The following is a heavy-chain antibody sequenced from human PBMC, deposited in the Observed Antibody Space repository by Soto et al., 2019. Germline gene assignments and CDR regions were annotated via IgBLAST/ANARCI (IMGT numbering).Heavy chain of an antibody. CDR3: ARRGAVAGLHY. D-gene: IGHD6-19*01. CDR1: GFTFSSYW. CDR2: INSDGSST. J-gene: IGHJ4*02. V-gene: IGHV3-74*01. Sequence: EVQLVESGGGLVQPGGSLRVSCAASGFTFSSYWMHWVRQAPGKGLVWVSRINSDGSSTSYADSVKGRFTISGDNAKNTLYLQMNSLRAYDTAIYYCARRGAVAGLHYWGQGTLVTVSS.